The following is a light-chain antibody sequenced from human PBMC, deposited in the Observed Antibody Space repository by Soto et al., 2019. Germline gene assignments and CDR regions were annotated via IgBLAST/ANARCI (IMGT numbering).Light chain of an antibody. Sequence: EIVLTQSPDILSLSPGERATLSCRASQSVSSSYLAWYQQKPGQAPRLLIYGASNRATGIPDRFSGSGSGTDFTLTVSRLEPEDFAVYYCQRYGSSPTWTFGQGTKVEIK. CDR3: QRYGSSPTWT. J-gene: IGKJ1*01. CDR1: QSVSSSY. V-gene: IGKV3-20*01. CDR2: GAS.